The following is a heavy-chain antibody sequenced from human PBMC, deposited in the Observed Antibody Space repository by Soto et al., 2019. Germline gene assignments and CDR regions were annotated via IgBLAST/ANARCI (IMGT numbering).Heavy chain of an antibody. J-gene: IGHJ5*02. CDR3: ARVPVDTYMIYWSDP. D-gene: IGHD5-18*01. CDR2: VYFSGST. V-gene: IGHV4-61*03. Sequence: SETLSLTCSVSGDSINSGDYYWTWMRQAPGKGLQWVGHVYFSGSTNYNPSLKSRVTISVDTSKNHFSLKLRSVTAGDTAVYYCARVPVDTYMIYWSDPWGQGTLVTAPQ. CDR1: GDSINSGDYY.